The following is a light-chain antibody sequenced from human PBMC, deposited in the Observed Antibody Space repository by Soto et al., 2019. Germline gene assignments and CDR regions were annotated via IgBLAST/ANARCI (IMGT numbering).Light chain of an antibody. CDR2: AAS. CDR1: QSISSY. J-gene: IGKJ1*01. CDR3: QQTYIARS. V-gene: IGKV1-39*01. Sequence: DIQMTQSPSSLSASVGDRVAITCRASQSISSYLNWYQQKPGKAPKLLIYAASSLQSGVPSRFSGSGSGTDFTLTISSLQPEDFGTYYCQQTYIARSFGQGTKVDIK.